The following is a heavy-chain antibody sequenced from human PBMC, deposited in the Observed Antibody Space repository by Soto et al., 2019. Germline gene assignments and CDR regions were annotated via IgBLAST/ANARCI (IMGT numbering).Heavy chain of an antibody. D-gene: IGHD3-10*01. CDR1: GGSVSSSSYY. Sequence: SETLSLTCTVSGGSVSSSSYYWGWVRQPPGKGLEWIGYIYNSESTNYNPSLKSRVTISVDTSKNQLSLKLSSVTAVDTAVYYCARPHGGPYAFDIWGQGTMVTVSS. CDR2: IYNSEST. J-gene: IGHJ3*02. V-gene: IGHV4-61*01. CDR3: ARPHGGPYAFDI.